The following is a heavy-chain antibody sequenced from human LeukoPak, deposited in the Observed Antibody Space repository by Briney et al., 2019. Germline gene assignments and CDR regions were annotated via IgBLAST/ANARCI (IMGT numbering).Heavy chain of an antibody. J-gene: IGHJ4*02. CDR3: ARESGFDWNFDLDY. CDR2: INPNSGGT. CDR1: GYTFTGYY. V-gene: IGHV1-2*02. Sequence: ASVKVSCKASGYTFTGYYMHWVRQAPGQGLAWMGWINPNSGGTNYPQKFQGRVTMTRDTSISTAYMELSRLRSDDTAMYYCARESGFDWNFDLDYWGQGTLVTVSS. D-gene: IGHD1-7*01.